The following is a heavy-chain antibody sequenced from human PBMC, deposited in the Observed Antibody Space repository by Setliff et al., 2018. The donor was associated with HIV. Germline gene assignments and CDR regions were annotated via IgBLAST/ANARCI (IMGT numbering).Heavy chain of an antibody. V-gene: IGHV1-3*01. CDR2: INAGKGEK. J-gene: IGHJ4*01. CDR1: GYTFTTYS. CDR3: VRGALLAAFDFDH. D-gene: IGHD2-8*02. Sequence: ASVKVSCKTSGYTFTTYSMHWVRQAPGRSLEWLGWINAGKGEKKYSQDLQGRITITSDTSANTAYMELGSLSSDDTAVYFCVRGALLAAFDFDHWGHGTLVTVSS.